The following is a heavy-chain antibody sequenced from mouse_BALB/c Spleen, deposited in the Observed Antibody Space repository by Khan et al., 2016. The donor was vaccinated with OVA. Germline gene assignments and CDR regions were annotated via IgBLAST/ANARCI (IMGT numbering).Heavy chain of an antibody. CDR3: ARSTGNYWFVY. D-gene: IGHD2-1*01. Sequence: QIQLVQSGPELKKPGETVKISCKASGYTFTNYGMNWVKQAPGKGLKWMGWINTYTGEPTYADDFKGRFAFSLETSASTAYLEINNLKNEDTATYVGARSTGNYWFVYWGQGTLVTVSA. CDR1: GYTFTNYG. CDR2: INTYTGEP. V-gene: IGHV9-3-1*01. J-gene: IGHJ3*01.